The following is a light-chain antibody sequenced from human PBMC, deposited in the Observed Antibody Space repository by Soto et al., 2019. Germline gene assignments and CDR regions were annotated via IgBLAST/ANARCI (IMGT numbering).Light chain of an antibody. CDR3: QQSYSTPVLT. J-gene: IGKJ4*01. CDR1: QSMSIY. Sequence: IQMTQSPSSLSASVGDRVTITCRASQSMSIYLNWYQQKPGKAPKLLIYAASSLQSGVPSRFSGSGSGTDFTLTISSLQPEDFATYYCQQSYSTPVLTFGGGTKVDIK. CDR2: AAS. V-gene: IGKV1-39*01.